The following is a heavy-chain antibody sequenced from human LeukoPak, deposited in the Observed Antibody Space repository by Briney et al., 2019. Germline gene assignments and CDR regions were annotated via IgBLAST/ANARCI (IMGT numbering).Heavy chain of an antibody. CDR1: GFTFSNYG. D-gene: IGHD3-16*01. J-gene: IGHJ4*02. CDR3: ARDRITLPDY. V-gene: IGHV3-30*02. CDR2: IWYDGGNK. Sequence: HPGGSLRLSCAASGFTFSNYGMHWVRQAPGKGLEWVALIWYDGGNKYYADSVKGRFTISRDNSKNTLYLQMNSLRAEDTAVYYCARDRITLPDYWGQGTLVTVSS.